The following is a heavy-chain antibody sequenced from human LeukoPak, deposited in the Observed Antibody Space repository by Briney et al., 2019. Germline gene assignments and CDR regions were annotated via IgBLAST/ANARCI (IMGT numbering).Heavy chain of an antibody. V-gene: IGHV4-31*03. CDR2: IYYSGST. Sequence: SETLSLTCTVSGGSISSSSYYWSWIRQHPGKGLEWIGYIYYSGSTYYNPSLKSRVTISVDTSKNQFSLKLSSVPAAATAVYYCARDYSGSGTYQWGAFDIWGQGTMVTVSS. CDR1: GGSISSSSYY. CDR3: ARDYSGSGTYQWGAFDI. D-gene: IGHD3-10*01. J-gene: IGHJ3*02.